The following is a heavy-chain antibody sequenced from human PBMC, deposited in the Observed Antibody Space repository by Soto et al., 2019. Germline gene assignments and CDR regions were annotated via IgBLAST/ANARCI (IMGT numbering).Heavy chain of an antibody. Sequence: QVQLVESGGGVVQPGRSLRLSCAASGFTFSSYGMHWVRQAPGKGLEWVAVISYDGSNKYYADSVKGRFTISRDNSKNTLYLQMSSLRAEDTAVYYSAKDGESSGSGYWGQGTLVTVSS. V-gene: IGHV3-30*18. CDR3: AKDGESSGSGY. D-gene: IGHD3-10*01. J-gene: IGHJ4*02. CDR1: GFTFSSYG. CDR2: ISYDGSNK.